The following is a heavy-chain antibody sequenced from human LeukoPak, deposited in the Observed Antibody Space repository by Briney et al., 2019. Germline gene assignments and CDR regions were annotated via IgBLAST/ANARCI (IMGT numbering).Heavy chain of an antibody. CDR2: ISSGGATI. J-gene: IGHJ4*02. Sequence: GGSLRLSCAASGFTFSSYSMNWVRQAPGKGLEWVSFISSGGATIYYTDSVKGRFTISRDSAKNSLYLQMNSLRAEDTAVYYCARGRYGSETYLPNFDYWGQGTLVTVSS. CDR3: ARGRYGSETYLPNFDY. V-gene: IGHV3-48*04. CDR1: GFTFSSYS. D-gene: IGHD3-10*01.